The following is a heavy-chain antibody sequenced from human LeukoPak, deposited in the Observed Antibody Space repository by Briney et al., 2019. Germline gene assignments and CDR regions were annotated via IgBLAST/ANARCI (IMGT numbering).Heavy chain of an antibody. CDR1: GYSISSGYY. D-gene: IGHD2-2*01. CDR3: ARAYCSRTSCYLAAFDM. V-gene: IGHV4-61*01. Sequence: PSETLSLTCTVSGYSISSGYYWGWIRQPPGKGLEWIGYIYYSGSTNYNPSLKSRVTISVDTSKNQFSLKLNSVTAADTAVYYCARAYCSRTSCYLAAFDMWGQGTIVTVSS. CDR2: IYYSGST. J-gene: IGHJ3*02.